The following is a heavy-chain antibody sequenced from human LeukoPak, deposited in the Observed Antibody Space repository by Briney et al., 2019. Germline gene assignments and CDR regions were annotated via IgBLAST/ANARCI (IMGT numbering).Heavy chain of an antibody. V-gene: IGHV3-23*01. CDR3: ARDVNWEDAFDI. CDR1: GFTFSSYA. J-gene: IGHJ3*02. D-gene: IGHD7-27*01. CDR2: ISGSGGST. Sequence: PGGSLRLSCAASGFTFSSYAMSWVRQAPGKGLEWVSAISGSGGSTYYADSVKGRFTISRDNSKNTLYLQMNSLRAEDTAVYYCARDVNWEDAFDIWGQGTMVTVSS.